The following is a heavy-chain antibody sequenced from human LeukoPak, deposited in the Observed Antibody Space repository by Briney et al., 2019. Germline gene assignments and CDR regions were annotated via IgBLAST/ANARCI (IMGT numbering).Heavy chain of an antibody. CDR3: AKSRYSSSWYIDY. Sequence: GGSLRLPCAASGFTFSSYGMHWVRQAPGKGLEWVAVISFDGSNKYYADSVKGRFTISRDNSKNTLYLQMNSLRDEDTAVYYCAKSRYSSSWYIDYWGQGTLVTVSS. J-gene: IGHJ4*02. CDR2: ISFDGSNK. CDR1: GFTFSSYG. D-gene: IGHD6-13*01. V-gene: IGHV3-30*18.